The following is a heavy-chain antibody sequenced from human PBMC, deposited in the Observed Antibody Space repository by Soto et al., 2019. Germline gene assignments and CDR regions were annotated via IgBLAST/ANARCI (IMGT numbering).Heavy chain of an antibody. CDR2: IYHSGST. Sequence: SETLSLTCTVSGVSISSYSWSWIRQPPGKGLEWIGYIYHSGSTYYNPSLKSRVTISVDRSKNQFSLKLSSVTAADTAVYYCARVPDVWGQGTTVTVSS. CDR3: ARVPDV. CDR1: GVSISSYS. V-gene: IGHV4-59*12. J-gene: IGHJ6*02.